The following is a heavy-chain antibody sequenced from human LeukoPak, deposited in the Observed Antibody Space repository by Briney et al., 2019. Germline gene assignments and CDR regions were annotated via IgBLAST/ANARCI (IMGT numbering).Heavy chain of an antibody. CDR1: GYTFTSYY. J-gene: IGHJ4*02. D-gene: IGHD1-26*01. V-gene: IGHV1-46*01. CDR2: INPSGGST. Sequence: ASVKVSCKASGYTFTSYYMHWVRQAPGRELEWMGIINPSGGSTSYAQKFQGRVTMTRDTSTSTVYMELSSLRSEDTAVYYCARKIGAPNKGFDYWGQGTLVTVSS. CDR3: ARKIGAPNKGFDY.